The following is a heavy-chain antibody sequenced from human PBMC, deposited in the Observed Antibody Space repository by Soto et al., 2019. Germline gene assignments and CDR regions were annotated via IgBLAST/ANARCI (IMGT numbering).Heavy chain of an antibody. Sequence: ASVKVSCKASGGTFSSYTISWVRQAPGQGLEWMGRIIPILGIANYAQKFQGRVTITAGKSTSTAYMELSSLRSEDTAVYYCARTGSDYSNYASLDYWGQGTLVTVSS. D-gene: IGHD4-4*01. CDR1: GGTFSSYT. V-gene: IGHV1-69*02. CDR2: IIPILGIA. J-gene: IGHJ4*02. CDR3: ARTGSDYSNYASLDY.